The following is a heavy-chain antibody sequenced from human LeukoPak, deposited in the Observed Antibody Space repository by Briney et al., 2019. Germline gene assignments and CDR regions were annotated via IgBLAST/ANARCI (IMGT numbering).Heavy chain of an antibody. CDR1: GFTVNSNY. J-gene: IGHJ6*02. V-gene: IGHV3-53*01. D-gene: IGHD4-17*01. Sequence: GGSLRLSCAASGFTVNSNYMNWVRQAPGKGLEWVSVIYSGGSTFHTDSVKGRSTISRDNSKNTLYLQMNSLRAEDTAVYYCARDNGDYGGYGMDVWGQGTTVTVSS. CDR2: IYSGGST. CDR3: ARDNGDYGGYGMDV.